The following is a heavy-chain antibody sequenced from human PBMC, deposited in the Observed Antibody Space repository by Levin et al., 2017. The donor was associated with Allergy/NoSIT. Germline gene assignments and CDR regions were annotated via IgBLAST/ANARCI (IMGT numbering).Heavy chain of an antibody. CDR2: ISGSGDNI. D-gene: IGHD3-22*01. CDR1: GFTFSSYA. CDR3: AKGDSLRLYYYYYMDV. V-gene: IGHV3-23*01. J-gene: IGHJ6*03. Sequence: ASVKVSCAASGFTFSSYAMSWVRQAPGKGLEWVSGISGSGDNIYYTDSVKGRFTISRDNSKNTLYLQMNSLRAEDTAVYYCAKGDSLRLYYYYYMDVWGKGATVTVSS.